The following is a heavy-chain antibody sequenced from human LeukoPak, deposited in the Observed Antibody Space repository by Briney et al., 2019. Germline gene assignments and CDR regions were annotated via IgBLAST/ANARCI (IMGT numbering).Heavy chain of an antibody. CDR3: TKVDGSAKSLLDY. D-gene: IGHD1-26*01. CDR1: LCTYTLWH. Sequence: PGGSLTLSRPSSLCTYTLWHMHEVRPTPAKGLEWVSGISGSGGSTYYADSVKGRFTISRDSSKNTVYLQMKSLRDEGMSVYFCTKVDGSAKSLLDYWGQGTLVTVSS. CDR2: ISGSGGST. J-gene: IGHJ4*02. V-gene: IGHV3-23*01.